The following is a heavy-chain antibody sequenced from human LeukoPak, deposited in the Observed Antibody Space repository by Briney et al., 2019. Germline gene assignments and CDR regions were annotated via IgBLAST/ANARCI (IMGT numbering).Heavy chain of an antibody. D-gene: IGHD4-17*01. CDR3: ARGSGDYGPLYYYYYGMDV. V-gene: IGHV4-4*07. J-gene: IGHJ6*02. CDR1: GGSMSSNS. CDR2: IYTSGST. Sequence: SETLSLTCTVSGGSMSSNSWSWIRQSPGKGLEWIGRIYTSGSTNYNPSLKSRVTMSVDTSKNQFSLKLSSVTAADTAVYYCARGSGDYGPLYYYYYGMDVWGQGTTVTVSS.